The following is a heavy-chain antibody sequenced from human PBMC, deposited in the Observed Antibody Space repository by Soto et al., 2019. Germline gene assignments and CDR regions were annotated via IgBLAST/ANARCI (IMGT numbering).Heavy chain of an antibody. CDR2: IYDSGST. V-gene: IGHV4-30-4*01. Sequence: QVQLQESGPGLVKPSQTLSLTCTVSGDSISSDNYYWSWIRQPPGKGLEWIGYIYDSGSTYYNASLKSRVTISVDTPTNQFSLKLSSVTAADTAVYYCARVRWYGDDSDYWGQGTLVTVSS. CDR3: ARVRWYGDDSDY. D-gene: IGHD4-17*01. CDR1: GDSISSDNYY. J-gene: IGHJ4*02.